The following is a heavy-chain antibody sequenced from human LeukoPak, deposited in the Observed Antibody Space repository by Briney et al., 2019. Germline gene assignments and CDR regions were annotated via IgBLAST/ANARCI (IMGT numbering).Heavy chain of an antibody. Sequence: PEGSLRLSCAASGFTFSSYAMSWVRQAPGKGLEWISAISGSGGSTYYADSVKGRFTISRDNSKNTLYLQMNSLRAEDTAVYYCARQWELSYYYMDVWGKGTTVTVSS. CDR2: ISGSGGST. V-gene: IGHV3-23*01. D-gene: IGHD1-26*01. CDR1: GFTFSSYA. CDR3: ARQWELSYYYMDV. J-gene: IGHJ6*03.